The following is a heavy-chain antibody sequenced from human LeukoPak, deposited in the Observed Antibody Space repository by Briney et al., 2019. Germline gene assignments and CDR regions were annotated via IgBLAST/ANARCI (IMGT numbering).Heavy chain of an antibody. Sequence: GGSLRLSCAASGFSFRDFWMTWVRQAPGQGLERVANINQGGSVKYYVDSVKGRFTISRDDAKSSLYVQMNSLRDEDTAVYYCARFGYSGWNLEYWGQGTLVTVSS. CDR3: ARFGYSGWNLEY. V-gene: IGHV3-7*01. D-gene: IGHD5-12*01. CDR1: GFSFRDFW. CDR2: INQGGSVK. J-gene: IGHJ4*02.